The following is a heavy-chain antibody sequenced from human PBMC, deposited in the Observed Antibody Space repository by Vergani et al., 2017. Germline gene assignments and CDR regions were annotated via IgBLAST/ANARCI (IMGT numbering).Heavy chain of an antibody. D-gene: IGHD1-26*01. V-gene: IGHV4-34*01. J-gene: IGHJ4*02. CDR3: AREWGYFDY. CDR1: GGSFNGYY. Sequence: QVQLQQWGAGLLKPSETLSLTCAVYGGSFNGYYWSWIRQPPGKGLEWIGEINHSGSTNYNPSLKSRVTISVDTSKNQFSLKLSSVTAADTAVYYCAREWGYFDYWGQGTLVTVSS. CDR2: INHSGST.